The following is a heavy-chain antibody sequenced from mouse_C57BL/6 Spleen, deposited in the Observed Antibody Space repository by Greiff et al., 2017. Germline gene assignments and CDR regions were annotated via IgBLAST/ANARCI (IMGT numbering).Heavy chain of an antibody. CDR3: AREGEWLLRGAMDN. V-gene: IGHV1-55*01. D-gene: IGHD2-3*01. CDR2: IYPGSGST. J-gene: IGHJ4*01. CDR1: GYTFTSYW. Sequence: QVQLQQSGAELVKPGASVKMSCKASGYTFTSYWITWVKQRPGQGLEWIGDIYPGSGSTNYNEKFKSKATLTVDTSSSTAYMQLSSLTSEDSAVYYCAREGEWLLRGAMDNWGQGTSVTVSS.